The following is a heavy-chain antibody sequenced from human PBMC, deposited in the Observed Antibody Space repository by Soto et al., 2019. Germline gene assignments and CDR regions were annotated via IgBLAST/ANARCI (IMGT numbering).Heavy chain of an antibody. CDR1: GGTFSSYT. J-gene: IGHJ4*02. CDR3: ARGVGVAAAPGY. V-gene: IGHV1-69*02. Sequence: QVQLVQSGAEVKKPGSSVKVSCKASGGTFSSYTISWVRQAPGQGLEWMGRIIPILGIANYAQKFQGRVTITADKSTPTAYMERSTLRSEDTAVYYCARGVGVAAAPGYWGQGTLVTVSS. D-gene: IGHD6-13*01. CDR2: IIPILGIA.